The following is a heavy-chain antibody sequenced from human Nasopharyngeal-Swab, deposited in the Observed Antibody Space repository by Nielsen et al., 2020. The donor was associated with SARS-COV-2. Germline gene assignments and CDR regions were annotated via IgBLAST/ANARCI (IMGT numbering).Heavy chain of an antibody. V-gene: IGHV1-3*01. CDR1: EYTFTSYA. CDR3: ARAGGDLGGWSCSDLDS. D-gene: IGHD2-21*01. CDR2: INAGNGNT. Sequence: ASQKVSCKASEYTFTSYAMHWVRHAPGPRLEWMGWINAGNGNTKYSQKFQGRVTITRDTSASTAHMGVRSLRSEDPAVYYCARAGGDLGGWSCSDLDSWGQGTLVTVST. J-gene: IGHJ4*02.